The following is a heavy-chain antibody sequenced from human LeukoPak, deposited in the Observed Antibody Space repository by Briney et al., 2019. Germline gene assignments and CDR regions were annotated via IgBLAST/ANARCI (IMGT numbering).Heavy chain of an antibody. CDR1: GGSISSGSYY. CDR3: ASSVAGTIDY. J-gene: IGHJ4*02. Sequence: SQTLSLTCTVSGGSISSGSYYWSWIRQPAGKGLEWIGRIYTSGSTNYNPSLKSRVPISVDTSKNQFSLELSSVTAADTAVYYCASSVAGTIDYWGQGTLVTVS. V-gene: IGHV4-61*02. CDR2: IYTSGST. D-gene: IGHD6-19*01.